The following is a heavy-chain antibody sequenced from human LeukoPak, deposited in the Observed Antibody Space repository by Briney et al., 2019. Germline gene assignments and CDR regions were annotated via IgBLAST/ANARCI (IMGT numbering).Heavy chain of an antibody. D-gene: IGHD3-10*01. V-gene: IGHV4-59*01. J-gene: IGHJ4*02. CDR2: IYYSGST. CDR1: GGSFSSYY. Sequence: SGTLSLTCTVSGGSFSSYYWSWFRQPPGKGLEWIGYIYYSGSTNYNPSLKSRVTISADTSKNQFSLKLSSVTAADTAVYYCARDGLSTSGYYFDYWGQGTLVTVSS. CDR3: ARDGLSTSGYYFDY.